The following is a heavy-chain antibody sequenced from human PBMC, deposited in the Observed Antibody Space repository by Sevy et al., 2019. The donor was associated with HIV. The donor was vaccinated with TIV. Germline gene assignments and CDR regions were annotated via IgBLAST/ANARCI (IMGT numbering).Heavy chain of an antibody. D-gene: IGHD2-15*01. CDR1: GCSISSSSYY. CDR3: ASQPVGAATHGMDV. CDR2: IYYSGST. V-gene: IGHV4-39*01. J-gene: IGHJ6*02. Sequence: SETLSLTCTVSGCSISSSSYYWGWIRQPPGKGLEWIGSIYYSGSTYYNPSLKSRVTITVDTSKNQFSLKLSSVTAADTAVYYCASQPVGAATHGMDVWGQGTTVTVSS.